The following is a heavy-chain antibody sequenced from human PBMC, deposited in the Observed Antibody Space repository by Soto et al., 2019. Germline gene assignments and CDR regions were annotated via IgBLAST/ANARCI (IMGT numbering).Heavy chain of an antibody. J-gene: IGHJ2*01. CDR3: AKVAGGLGYFDL. D-gene: IGHD3-16*01. Sequence: EVQLVESGGGLVQPGGSLRLSCAASGFTFSDYAMTWIRQAPGKGLEWVATISATGGNIEYRESLKGRFTISRDNSKKMVYLQINGLTADDTAVYYCAKVAGGLGYFDLWGRGTLVTVSS. CDR2: ISATGGNI. V-gene: IGHV3-23*04. CDR1: GFTFSDYA.